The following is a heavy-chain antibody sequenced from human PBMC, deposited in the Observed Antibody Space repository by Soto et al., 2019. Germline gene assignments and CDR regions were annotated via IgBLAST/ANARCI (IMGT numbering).Heavy chain of an antibody. Sequence: PGESLKISCKGSGYSFASHWVAWVRQMPEKGLEWIGTIYPGDSDTKYSSAFRGHVTISADTSASTAYLQWRSLEATDSAIYYCARYSGSYWHYLDFWGQGTLVTVS. V-gene: IGHV5-51*01. D-gene: IGHD1-26*01. CDR3: ARYSGSYWHYLDF. CDR2: IYPGDSDT. CDR1: GYSFASHW. J-gene: IGHJ4*02.